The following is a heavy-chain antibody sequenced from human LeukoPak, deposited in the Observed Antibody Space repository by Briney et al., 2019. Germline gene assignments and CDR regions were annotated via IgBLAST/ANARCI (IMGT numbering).Heavy chain of an antibody. CDR1: GNTVTSNY. Sequence: SVKVSCKASGNTVTSNYVHCVRQAPGQRLEWMGTIGPSGSSTTYAQKAQGRVTMTRDTSTSTVYMELSSLRSEDPAVYYCARAISGVSPITASDYWGQGTLVTVSS. V-gene: IGHV1-46*01. D-gene: IGHD2-15*01. CDR2: IGPSGSST. J-gene: IGHJ4*02. CDR3: ARAISGVSPITASDY.